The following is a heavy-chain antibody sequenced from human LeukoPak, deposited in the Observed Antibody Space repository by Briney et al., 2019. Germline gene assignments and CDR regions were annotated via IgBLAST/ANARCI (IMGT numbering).Heavy chain of an antibody. V-gene: IGHV4-4*07. D-gene: IGHD3-22*01. CDR3: ARGLIPSGYYFEDAFDI. CDR2: IYTSGST. J-gene: IGHJ3*02. CDR1: GGSISSYY. Sequence: SETLSLTCTVSGGSISSYYWSWIRQPAGKGLEWIGRIYTSGSTNYNPSLKSRVTMSVDTSKNQFSLKLSSVTAADTAVYYCARGLIPSGYYFEDAFDIWGQGTMVTVSS.